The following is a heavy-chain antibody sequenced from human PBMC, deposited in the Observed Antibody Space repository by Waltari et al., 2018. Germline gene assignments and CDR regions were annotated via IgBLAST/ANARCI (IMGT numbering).Heavy chain of an antibody. D-gene: IGHD1-26*01. CDR1: GGPISSYY. CDR2: IYYSGST. Sequence: QVQLQESGPGLVKPSEPLSLTCTVSGGPISSYYWSWIRPPPGKGLEWIGYIYYSGSTNYTPSLKSRVTISVDTSKNQFSLKLSSVTAADTAVYYCASRARIVGVTHAFDIWGQGTMVTVSS. CDR3: ASRARIVGVTHAFDI. V-gene: IGHV4-59*01. J-gene: IGHJ3*02.